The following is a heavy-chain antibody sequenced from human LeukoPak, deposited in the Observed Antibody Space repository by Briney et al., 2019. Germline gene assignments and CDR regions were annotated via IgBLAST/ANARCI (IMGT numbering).Heavy chain of an antibody. CDR2: INHSGST. V-gene: IGHV4-34*01. D-gene: IGHD2-15*01. CDR1: GGSFSGYY. Sequence: SETLSLTCAVYGGSFSGYYWSWIRQPPGKGLEWIGEINHSGSTNYNPSLKSRVTISVDTSKNQFSLKLSSVTAADTAVYYCARGPYCSGGSCHFRPNWFDPWGQGTLVTVSS. CDR3: ARGPYCSGGSCHFRPNWFDP. J-gene: IGHJ5*02.